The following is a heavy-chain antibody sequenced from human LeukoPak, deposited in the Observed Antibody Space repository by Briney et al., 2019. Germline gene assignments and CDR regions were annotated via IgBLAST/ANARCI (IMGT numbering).Heavy chain of an antibody. CDR2: INAGNGNT. J-gene: IGHJ6*03. D-gene: IGHD6-19*01. V-gene: IGHV1-3*01. CDR3: ARDKGAVAGTLGSNYYYYYMDV. Sequence: GASVKVSCKASGYTFTSYAMHWVRQAPGQRLEWMGWINAGNGNTKYSQKFQGRVTITRDTSASTAYMELSSLRSEDTAVYYCARDKGAVAGTLGSNYYYYYMDVWGKGTTVTVSS. CDR1: GYTFTSYA.